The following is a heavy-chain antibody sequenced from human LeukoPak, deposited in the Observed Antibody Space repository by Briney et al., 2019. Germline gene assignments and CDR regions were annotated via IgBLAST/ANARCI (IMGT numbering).Heavy chain of an antibody. J-gene: IGHJ6*02. Sequence: ASVKVSCKASGYTFTCYYMHWVRQAPGQGLEWMGWINPNSGGTNYAQKFQGGVTMTRDTSITTAYMELSRLRSDDTAVYYCAEWGFDFWSGHFGLDVWGQGTTVTVS. V-gene: IGHV1-2*02. CDR3: AEWGFDFWSGHFGLDV. D-gene: IGHD3-3*01. CDR1: GYTFTCYY. CDR2: INPNSGGT.